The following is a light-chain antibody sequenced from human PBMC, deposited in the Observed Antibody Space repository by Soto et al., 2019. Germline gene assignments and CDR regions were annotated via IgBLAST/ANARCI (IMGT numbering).Light chain of an antibody. CDR2: DVS. V-gene: IGLV2-11*01. CDR3: CSYAGSYTL. J-gene: IGLJ2*01. CDR1: SSDVGGYNY. Sequence: QSALTQPRSVSGSPGQSVTISCTGTSSDVGGYNYVSWYQQHQGKAPKLMIYDVSKRPSGVPDRFSGSKSGNTASLTISGLQAEDEADYYCCSYAGSYTLFGGGTKRTVL.